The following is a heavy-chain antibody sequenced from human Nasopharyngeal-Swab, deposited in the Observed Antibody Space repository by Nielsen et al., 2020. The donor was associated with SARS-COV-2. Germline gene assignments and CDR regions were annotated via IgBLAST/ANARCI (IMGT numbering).Heavy chain of an antibody. Sequence: LSLTCAASGFTFSNAWMSWVRQAPGKGLEWVGRIKSKTDGGTTDYAAPVKGRFTISRDDSKNTLYLQMNSLKTEDTAMYYCTTQTLITIFGVVIIGPDYWGQGTLVTVSS. CDR2: IKSKTDGGTT. CDR3: TTQTLITIFGVVIIGPDY. V-gene: IGHV3-15*01. J-gene: IGHJ4*02. D-gene: IGHD3-3*01. CDR1: GFTFSNAW.